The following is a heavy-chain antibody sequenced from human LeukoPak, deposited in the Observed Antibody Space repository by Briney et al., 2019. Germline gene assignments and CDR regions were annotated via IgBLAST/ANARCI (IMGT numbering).Heavy chain of an antibody. D-gene: IGHD2-21*02. CDR2: IRYNGNDN. V-gene: IGHV3-30*02. Sequence: GGSLRLSCAASGFTFNTYGLHWVRQAPGKGLEWVAFIRYNGNDNYYTDSVKGRFTISRDNSKNTLYLQMNSLRGEDTAVYYCAKDLDCGGDCYSLDYWGQGTLVTVSS. CDR3: AKDLDCGGDCYSLDY. J-gene: IGHJ4*02. CDR1: GFTFNTYG.